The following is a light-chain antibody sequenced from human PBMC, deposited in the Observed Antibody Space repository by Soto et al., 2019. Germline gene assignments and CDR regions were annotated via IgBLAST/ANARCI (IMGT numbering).Light chain of an antibody. CDR2: LNSDGSH. Sequence: QAVVTQSPSASASLGASVKLTCTLSSGHSSYAIAWHQQQAEKGPRYLMNLNSDGSHSKGDGIPDRFSGSSSGAERYLTISSLQSEDEADYYCQTWGTGIRVFGGGTKLTVL. CDR1: SGHSSYA. CDR3: QTWGTGIRV. J-gene: IGLJ2*01. V-gene: IGLV4-69*01.